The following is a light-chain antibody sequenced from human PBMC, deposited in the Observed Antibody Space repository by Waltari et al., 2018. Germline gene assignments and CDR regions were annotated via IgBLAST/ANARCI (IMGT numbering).Light chain of an antibody. J-gene: IGKJ2*01. V-gene: IGKV4-1*01. Sequence: DIVMTQSPDSLAVSLGERATINCRSSQSILYSSNNKNYLAWYPQKPGQPPKLLIYLASTRESGVPDRFSGSGSGTDFTLTISSLQAEDVAVYYCQHYYIPSYTFGQGTKLEIK. CDR1: QSILYSSNNKNY. CDR3: QHYYIPSYT. CDR2: LAS.